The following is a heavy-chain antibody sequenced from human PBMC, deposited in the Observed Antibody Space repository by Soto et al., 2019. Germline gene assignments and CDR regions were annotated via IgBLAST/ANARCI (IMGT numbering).Heavy chain of an antibody. J-gene: IGHJ4*02. Sequence: PSETLSLTCTVSGGSISSRSYYWGWIRQPPGKGLEWIGSMYYSGSTYYNPSLKSRVTISVDTSKNQFSLKLSSVTAADTAVYYCARGNVVAIDYWGQGTLVTVSS. CDR3: ARGNVVAIDY. CDR1: GGSISSRSYY. D-gene: IGHD2-21*01. V-gene: IGHV4-39*07. CDR2: MYYSGST.